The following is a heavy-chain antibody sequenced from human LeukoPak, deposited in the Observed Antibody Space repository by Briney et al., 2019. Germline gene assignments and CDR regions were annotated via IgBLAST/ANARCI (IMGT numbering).Heavy chain of an antibody. J-gene: IGHJ6*03. CDR3: ARGKARGYGYYYYYMDV. V-gene: IGHV4-39*07. D-gene: IGHD3-16*01. CDR1: GDSISSSNSY. CDR2: IYYSGNT. Sequence: SETLSLTCTVSGDSISSSNSYWGWIRQPPGKGLEWIGSIYYSGNTYYNASLKSRVTISVDTSKNQFSLKLSSVTAADTAVYYCARGKARGYGYYYYYMDVWGKGTTVTVSS.